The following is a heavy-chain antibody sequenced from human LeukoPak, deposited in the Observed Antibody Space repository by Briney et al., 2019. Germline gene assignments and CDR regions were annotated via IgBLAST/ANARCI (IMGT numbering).Heavy chain of an antibody. Sequence: GGSLRLSCAASGFTFSSYAMSWVRQAPGKGLEWVSAISGSGGSTYYADSVKGRFTISRDNSKNTLYLQMNSLRAEDTAVYYCAKDLEIVATLSSNFDYWGQGTLVTVSS. CDR2: ISGSGGST. CDR3: AKDLEIVATLSSNFDY. D-gene: IGHD5-12*01. CDR1: GFTFSSYA. V-gene: IGHV3-23*01. J-gene: IGHJ4*02.